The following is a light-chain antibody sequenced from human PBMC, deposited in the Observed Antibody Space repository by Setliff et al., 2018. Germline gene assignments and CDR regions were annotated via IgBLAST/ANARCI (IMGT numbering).Light chain of an antibody. Sequence: QSALTQPASVSGSPRQSITIPCTGTSSDVGGYNSVSWYQHHPGKAPKLMIYDVSYRPSGVSNRLSGSKSGNTASLTISGLQTEDEAHYYCSSFTTSSTLVFGGGTKVTVL. V-gene: IGLV2-14*03. J-gene: IGLJ3*02. CDR1: SSDVGGYNS. CDR2: DVS. CDR3: SSFTTSSTLV.